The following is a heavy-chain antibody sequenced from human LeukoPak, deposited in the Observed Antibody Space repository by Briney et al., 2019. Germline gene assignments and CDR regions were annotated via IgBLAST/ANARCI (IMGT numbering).Heavy chain of an antibody. D-gene: IGHD3-22*01. Sequence: ASVKVSCKASGYTFTSYGISWVRQAPGQGLEWMGWISAYNGNTNYAQKLQGRVTMTTDTSTSTAYMELRSLRSDDTAVYYCARVVDEYDSSGYYYFDYWGQGTLVTVSS. CDR1: GYTFTSYG. CDR2: ISAYNGNT. J-gene: IGHJ4*02. V-gene: IGHV1-18*01. CDR3: ARVVDEYDSSGYYYFDY.